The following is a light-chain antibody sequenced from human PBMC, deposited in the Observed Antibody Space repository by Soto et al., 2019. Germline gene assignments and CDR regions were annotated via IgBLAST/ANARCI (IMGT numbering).Light chain of an antibody. J-gene: IGKJ1*01. CDR3: QQYGSSPWT. V-gene: IGKV3-20*01. Sequence: TVLTQSPGTLSLPPGERATLFCRASQSVSSSYLVWHQQKPGQAPRLLIYAAYRRATGIPARFSGSGSGTDFTLTISRLEPEDFAVYYCQQYGSSPWTFGQLPKLDIK. CDR2: AAY. CDR1: QSVSSSY.